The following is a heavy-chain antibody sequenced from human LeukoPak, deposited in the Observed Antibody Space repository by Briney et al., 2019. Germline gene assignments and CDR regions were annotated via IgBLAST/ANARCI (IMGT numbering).Heavy chain of an antibody. CDR1: GFTFSSYW. CDR3: ARSKGSGSYSNVADY. CDR2: IKQDVSQE. Sequence: GGSLRLSCAASGFTFSSYWMSWVRQASGKGLEWVANIKQDVSQENYVESVKGRFTISRDNAKNSLYLQMNSLRAEDTAVYYCARSKGSGSYSNVADYWGQGTLVTVSS. J-gene: IGHJ4*02. V-gene: IGHV3-7*01. D-gene: IGHD3-10*01.